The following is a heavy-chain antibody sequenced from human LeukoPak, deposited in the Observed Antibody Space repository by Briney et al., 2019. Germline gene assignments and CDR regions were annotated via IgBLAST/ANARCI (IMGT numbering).Heavy chain of an antibody. V-gene: IGHV4-4*09. Sequence: SETLSLTCTVSGGSISSYYWSWIRQPPGKGLEWIGHIYTSGSTNYNPSLKSRVTISVDTSKNQFSLKLSSVTAANTAVYYCARVRIQKHTIFGVGNFDYWGQGTLVTVSS. CDR1: GGSISSYY. CDR2: IYTSGST. D-gene: IGHD3-3*01. CDR3: ARVRIQKHTIFGVGNFDY. J-gene: IGHJ4*02.